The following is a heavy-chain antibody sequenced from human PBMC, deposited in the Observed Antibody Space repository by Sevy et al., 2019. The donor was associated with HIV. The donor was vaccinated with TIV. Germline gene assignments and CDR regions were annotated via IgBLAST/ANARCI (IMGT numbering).Heavy chain of an antibody. CDR3: ARGGWHSGY. Sequence: GGSLRLSCAASGFTFGDDCMSWVRQAPGKGLEWVANIKQDGSQKYYVDSVKGRFTISRDNAKNSLYLQMNSLRAEDTAVYYCARGGWHSGYWGQGTLVTVSS. CDR2: IKQDGSQK. D-gene: IGHD2-15*01. V-gene: IGHV3-7*01. J-gene: IGHJ4*02. CDR1: GFTFGDDC.